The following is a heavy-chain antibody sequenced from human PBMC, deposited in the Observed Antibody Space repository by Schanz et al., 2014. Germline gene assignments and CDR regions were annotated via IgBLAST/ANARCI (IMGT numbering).Heavy chain of an antibody. CDR2: IKHDGSVK. D-gene: IGHD3-16*02. CDR3: ARDNRYYLFDY. V-gene: IGHV3-7*01. J-gene: IGHJ4*02. CDR1: GFTFSPYW. Sequence: EVQLVESGGGLVQPGGSLRLSCGSSGFTFSPYWMSWVRQAPGKGPEWVANIKHDGSVKDYVDSVEGRFTISRDNSKNTLYLQLGSLSAEDTAVYFCARDNRYYLFDYWGQGALVTVSS.